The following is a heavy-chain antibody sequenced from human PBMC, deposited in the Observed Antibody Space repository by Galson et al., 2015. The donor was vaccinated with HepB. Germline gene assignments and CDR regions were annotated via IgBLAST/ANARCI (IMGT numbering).Heavy chain of an antibody. J-gene: IGHJ4*02. Sequence: SLRLSCAASGFTVSSNYMSWVRQAPGKGLEWVSVIYSGGSTYYADSVKGRFTISRDNSKNTLYLQMNSLRAEDTAVYYCARGQRGYSYDYFGYWGQGTLVTVSS. D-gene: IGHD5-18*01. CDR1: GFTVSSNY. CDR3: ARGQRGYSYDYFGY. CDR2: IYSGGST. V-gene: IGHV3-53*01.